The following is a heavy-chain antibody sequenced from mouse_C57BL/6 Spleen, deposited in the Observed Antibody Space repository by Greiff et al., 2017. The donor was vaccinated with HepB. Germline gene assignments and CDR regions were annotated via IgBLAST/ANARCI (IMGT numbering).Heavy chain of an antibody. D-gene: IGHD2-3*01. CDR2: ISDGGSYT. V-gene: IGHV5-4*01. Sequence: EVQLVESGGGLVKPGGSLKLSCAASGFTFSSYAMSWVRQTPEKRLEWVATISDGGSYTYYPDNVKGRFTISRDNAKNNLYLQMSHLKSEDTAMYYCARERDDGYYYFDYWGQGTTLTVSS. CDR3: ARERDDGYYYFDY. CDR1: GFTFSSYA. J-gene: IGHJ2*01.